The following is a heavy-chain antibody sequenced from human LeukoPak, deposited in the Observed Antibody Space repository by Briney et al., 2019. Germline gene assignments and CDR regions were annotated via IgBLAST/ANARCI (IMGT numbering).Heavy chain of an antibody. Sequence: GASVKVSCKASGYTFTGYYMHWVRQAPGQGLEWMGWINPNSGGTNYAQKSQGRVTMTRDTSISTAYMELSRLRSDDTAVYYCASAYSSSFFGYWGQGTLVTVSS. CDR2: INPNSGGT. V-gene: IGHV1-2*02. D-gene: IGHD6-6*01. J-gene: IGHJ4*02. CDR3: ASAYSSSFFGY. CDR1: GYTFTGYY.